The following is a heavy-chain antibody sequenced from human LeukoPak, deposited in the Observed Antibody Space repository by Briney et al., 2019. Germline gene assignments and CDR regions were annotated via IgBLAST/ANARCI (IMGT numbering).Heavy chain of an antibody. CDR2: INSDGSST. CDR1: GFTFRTYW. V-gene: IGHV3-74*01. CDR3: ARVGMTNALDI. D-gene: IGHD7-27*01. Sequence: GESLKISCAASGFTFRTYWMHWVRQAPGEGLVWVPRINSDGSSTSYADSVNGRFTISRDNAKNTLYLQMNSLRAEDTAVYYCARVGMTNALDIWGQGTMVTVSS. J-gene: IGHJ3*02.